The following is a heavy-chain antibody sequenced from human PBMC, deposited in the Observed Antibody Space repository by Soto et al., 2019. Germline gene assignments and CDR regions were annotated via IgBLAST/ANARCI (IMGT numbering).Heavy chain of an antibody. V-gene: IGHV2-5*02. CDR1: GFSLSTSGVG. D-gene: IGHD3-10*01. CDR3: AHSLGCYGSGSHLLFDC. Sequence: QITLKESGPTLVKPTQTLTLTCTFSGFSLSTSGVGVGWIRQPPGKALEWLALIYWDDDKRYSPSLKSRLTITKDTSKNQVVLTMTNMDPVDTATYYCAHSLGCYGSGSHLLFDCWGQGTLVTVSS. CDR2: IYWDDDK. J-gene: IGHJ4*02.